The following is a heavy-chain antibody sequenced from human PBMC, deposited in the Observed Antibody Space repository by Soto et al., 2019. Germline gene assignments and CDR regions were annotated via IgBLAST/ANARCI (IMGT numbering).Heavy chain of an antibody. D-gene: IGHD3-22*01. CDR1: GGYIITYC. J-gene: IGHJ3*02. CDR2: IYYSGST. Sequence: PSETLSVTCPVSGGYIITYCLSWIRKPPGKGLEWIAYIYYSGSTSYNPSLKSRVTISLDTSKNQFSLKLSSVTAADTAVYYCARTYDDSGPNSGGYGFDIWGPGTMVTVSS. V-gene: IGHV4-59*01. CDR3: ARTYDDSGPNSGGYGFDI.